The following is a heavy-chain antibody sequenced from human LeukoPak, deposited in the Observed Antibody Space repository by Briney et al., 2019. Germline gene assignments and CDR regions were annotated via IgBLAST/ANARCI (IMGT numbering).Heavy chain of an antibody. CDR2: ISSSSSSTI. CDR1: GFTFSSYS. V-gene: IGHV3-48*02. D-gene: IGHD1-1*01. J-gene: IGHJ4*02. Sequence: GGSLRLSCAASGFTFSSYSMNWVRQAPGKGLEWVSCISSSSSSTIYYTDSVKGRFTISRDNAKNSLYLQMNSLRDEDTAVYYCARDLRYRDDYWGQGTLVTVSS. CDR3: ARDLRYRDDY.